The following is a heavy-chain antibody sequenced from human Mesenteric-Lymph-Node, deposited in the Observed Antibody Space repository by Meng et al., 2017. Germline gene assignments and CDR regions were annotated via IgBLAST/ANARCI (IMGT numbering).Heavy chain of an antibody. J-gene: IGHJ5*02. CDR3: ARGPHDCVWGSTIFFGPLNWFDP. CDR2: INHSGST. V-gene: IGHV4-34*01. D-gene: IGHD3-16*01. CDR1: GGSFSGYY. Sequence: SETLSLTCAVYGGSFSGYYWSWIRQPPGKGLEWIGEINHSGSTNYNPSLKSRVTISVDTSKNQFSLKLSSVTAADTAVYYCARGPHDCVWGSTIFFGPLNWFDPWAQGTLDTVTS.